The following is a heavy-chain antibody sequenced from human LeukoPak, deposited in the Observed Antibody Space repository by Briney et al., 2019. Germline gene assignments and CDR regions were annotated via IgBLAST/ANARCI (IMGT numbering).Heavy chain of an antibody. Sequence: SETLSLTCAVYGGSSNGYYWSWIRQPPGKGLEWIGEINHSGSTNYNPSLKSRVTISVDTSKNQFSLKLSSVTAADTAVYYCARVRGVTSTDYWGQGTLVTVSS. CDR3: ARVRGVTSTDY. D-gene: IGHD3-10*01. V-gene: IGHV4-34*01. CDR1: GGSSNGYY. J-gene: IGHJ4*02. CDR2: INHSGST.